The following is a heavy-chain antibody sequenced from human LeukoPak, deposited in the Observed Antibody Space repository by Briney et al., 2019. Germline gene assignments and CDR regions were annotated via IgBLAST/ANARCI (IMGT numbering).Heavy chain of an antibody. CDR2: TRNKPNSYTT. CDR3: AREGPTAMASAFDY. J-gene: IGHJ4*02. D-gene: IGHD5-18*01. CDR1: GFTFSDHY. Sequence: GGSLRLSCAASGFTFSDHYMDWVRQAPGKGLEWVGRTRNKPNSYTTEYAASVKGRFTISRDDSKTSLYLQMNSLKTEDTAVYYCAREGPTAMASAFDYWGQGTLVTVSS. V-gene: IGHV3-72*01.